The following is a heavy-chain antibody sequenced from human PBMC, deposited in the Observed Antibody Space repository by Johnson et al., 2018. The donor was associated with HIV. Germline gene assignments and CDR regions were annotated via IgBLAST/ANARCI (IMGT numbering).Heavy chain of an antibody. CDR2: IKQDGSEK. CDR3: ARDVRVVVAATDAFDI. D-gene: IGHD2-15*01. J-gene: IGHJ3*02. V-gene: IGHV3-7*05. CDR1: GFTFSSYA. Sequence: VQLVESGGGLVQPGGSLRLSCAASGFTFSSYAMSWVRQAPGKGLEWVANIKQDGSEKYYVDSVKGRFTISGDNSKNTLYLQMNSLRAEDTAVYYCARDVRVVVAATDAFDIWGQGTMVTVYS.